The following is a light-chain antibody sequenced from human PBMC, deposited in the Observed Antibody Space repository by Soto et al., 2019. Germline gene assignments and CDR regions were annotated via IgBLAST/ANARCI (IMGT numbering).Light chain of an antibody. J-gene: IGKJ2*01. Sequence: DIQMTQSPSTLSASVGDRVTITCRASQSLSSWLACYQQKPGKAPKLLIYKASSLESGVPSRFSGSGSGTEFTLTISSLQPDDFATYYCQQYNSYSYTFGQGTKLEIK. CDR1: QSLSSW. V-gene: IGKV1-5*03. CDR2: KAS. CDR3: QQYNSYSYT.